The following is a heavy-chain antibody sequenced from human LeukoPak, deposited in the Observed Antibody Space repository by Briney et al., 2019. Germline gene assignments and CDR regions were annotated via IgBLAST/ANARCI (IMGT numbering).Heavy chain of an antibody. Sequence: GASVEVSCKASGYTFTNYYMHWVRQAPGQGLEWVGMINPRGGSTIYAQNFQGRVTMTRDTSTSTVYMEVSSLRAEDTAVYYCVKSYAYYYDTSAYLTPDYFDYWGQGTLVTVSS. CDR2: INPRGGST. D-gene: IGHD3-22*01. J-gene: IGHJ4*02. V-gene: IGHV1-46*01. CDR1: GYTFTNYY. CDR3: VKSYAYYYDTSAYLTPDYFDY.